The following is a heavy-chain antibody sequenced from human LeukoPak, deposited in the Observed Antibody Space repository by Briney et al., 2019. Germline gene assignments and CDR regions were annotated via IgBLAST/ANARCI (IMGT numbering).Heavy chain of an antibody. CDR1: GGSINNYY. Sequence: SETLSLTCTVSGGSINNYYWSWVRQPPGEGLEWIAYIFYNGGTNYNPSLKTRVTISVDTSKNQFSLRLNSVSAADTAVYYCARHLVGVSLVAGIFDYWGQGTLVTVSS. CDR2: IFYNGGT. J-gene: IGHJ4*02. D-gene: IGHD6-19*01. V-gene: IGHV4-59*08. CDR3: ARHLVGVSLVAGIFDY.